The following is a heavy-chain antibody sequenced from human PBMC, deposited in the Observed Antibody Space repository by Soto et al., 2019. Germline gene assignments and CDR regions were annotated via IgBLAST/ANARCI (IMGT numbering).Heavy chain of an antibody. J-gene: IGHJ3*01. Sequence: GQSLKISCKGSGYSFINYWIGWVRQMTGKGLEWKGIIYPGDSHAIYCPSFQGQVTMSADKSISTAYLQWSSLKASDTAMYYWARPCSGGPNDPFDVWGEGTMVTVSS. CDR1: GYSFINYW. D-gene: IGHD2-15*01. CDR3: ARPCSGGPNDPFDV. CDR2: IYPGDSHA. V-gene: IGHV5-51*01.